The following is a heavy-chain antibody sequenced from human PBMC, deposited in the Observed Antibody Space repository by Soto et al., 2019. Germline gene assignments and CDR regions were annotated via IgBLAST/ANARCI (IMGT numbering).Heavy chain of an antibody. D-gene: IGHD3-10*01. J-gene: IGHJ5*02. CDR1: GYSFTSYW. Sequence: RGESLKISCNGSGYSFTSYWIGWVRQMPGKGLKWMGIIYPGDSDTRYSPSFQGQVTISADKSISTAYLQWSSLKASDTAMYYCATYNDLWCGETKKYNWFDPWGPGTLVNVSS. CDR3: ATYNDLWCGETKKYNWFDP. V-gene: IGHV5-51*01. CDR2: IYPGDSDT.